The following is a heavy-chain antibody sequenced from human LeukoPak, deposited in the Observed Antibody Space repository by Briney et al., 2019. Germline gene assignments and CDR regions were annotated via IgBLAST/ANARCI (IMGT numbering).Heavy chain of an antibody. Sequence: GGSLRLSCAASGFTFSSYWMNWVRQAPGKGLVWVSRIASDGSSTTYADSVKGRFSISRDNAKNTLYLQMNSLRVEDTAVYYCAKAPNYYDSSGYYTGGFTFDYWGQGTLVTVSS. CDR1: GFTFSSYW. J-gene: IGHJ4*02. CDR2: IASDGSST. D-gene: IGHD3-22*01. V-gene: IGHV3-74*01. CDR3: AKAPNYYDSSGYYTGGFTFDY.